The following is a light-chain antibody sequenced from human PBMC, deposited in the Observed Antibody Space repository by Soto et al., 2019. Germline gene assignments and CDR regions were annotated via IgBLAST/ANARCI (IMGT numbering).Light chain of an antibody. CDR1: QSVSSSY. Sequence: ETVLTQSPGTLSLCPGERVTLSCMASQSVSSSYLAWYQQKPGQAPRLLIYGASSRATGIPDRFSGSGSGTDFTLTISRLEPEDFAVYYCQQYGSSPPITFGQGTRLEIK. CDR3: QQYGSSPPIT. CDR2: GAS. J-gene: IGKJ5*01. V-gene: IGKV3-20*01.